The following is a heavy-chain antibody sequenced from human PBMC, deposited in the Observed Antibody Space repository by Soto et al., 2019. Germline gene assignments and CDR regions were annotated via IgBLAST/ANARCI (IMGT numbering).Heavy chain of an antibody. Sequence: EVQLVESGGGLVKPGGSLRLSCAASGFTFRSYSMNRVRQAPGKGLEWVSSISSSRSYIYYADSLKGRFTISRDNAKNSLYLQMNSLRAEDTAVYYCASLYSSGYYYYGMDVWGQGTTVTVSS. V-gene: IGHV3-21*01. CDR1: GFTFRSYS. CDR2: ISSSRSYI. CDR3: ASLYSSGYYYYGMDV. D-gene: IGHD6-19*01. J-gene: IGHJ6*02.